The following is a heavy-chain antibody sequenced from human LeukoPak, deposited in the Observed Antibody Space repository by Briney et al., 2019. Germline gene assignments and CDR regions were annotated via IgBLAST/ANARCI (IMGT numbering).Heavy chain of an antibody. J-gene: IGHJ4*02. V-gene: IGHV3-21*01. Sequence: VKPGGSLRLSCAASGFTFSSYSMNWVRQAPGKGLEWVSSISSSSSYIYYADSVKGRFTISRDNAKNSLYLQMNSLRAEDTAVYYCAKERATMVRGTDYFDYWGQGTLVTVSS. CDR3: AKERATMVRGTDYFDY. CDR2: ISSSSSYI. CDR1: GFTFSSYS. D-gene: IGHD3-10*01.